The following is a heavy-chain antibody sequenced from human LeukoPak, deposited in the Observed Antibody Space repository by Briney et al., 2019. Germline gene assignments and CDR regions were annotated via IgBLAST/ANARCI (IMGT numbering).Heavy chain of an antibody. CDR1: GLTFSSYS. V-gene: IGHV3-21*01. CDR2: ISSSSSYI. J-gene: IGHJ4*02. CDR3: ARVPLGYYFDY. D-gene: IGHD3-16*01. Sequence: GGSLRLSCAASGLTFSSYSMIWVRQAPGKGLEWVSSISSSSSYIYYGDSVKGRFTTSRDNAKNSLYLQMNSRRAEDTAVYYCARVPLGYYFDYWGQGTLVTVSS.